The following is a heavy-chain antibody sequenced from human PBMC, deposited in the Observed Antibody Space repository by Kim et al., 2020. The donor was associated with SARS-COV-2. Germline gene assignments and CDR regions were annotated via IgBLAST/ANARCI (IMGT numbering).Heavy chain of an antibody. CDR2: IYYSGST. CDR1: GGSISSGGYY. V-gene: IGHV4-31*03. Sequence: SETLSLTCTVSGGSISSGGYYWSWIRQHPGKGLEWIGYIYYSGSTYYNPSLKSRVTISVDTSKNQFSLKLSSVTAADTAVYYCARVGGGSYYYDSSGPRGAFDIWGQGTMVTVSS. J-gene: IGHJ3*02. D-gene: IGHD3-22*01. CDR3: ARVGGGSYYYDSSGPRGAFDI.